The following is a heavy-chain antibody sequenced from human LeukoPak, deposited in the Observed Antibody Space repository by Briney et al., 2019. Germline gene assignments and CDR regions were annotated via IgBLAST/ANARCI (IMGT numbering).Heavy chain of an antibody. CDR3: ARRHYYYENNFDY. Sequence: ASVKVSCKASGYTFTSYDINWVRQATGQGLEWMGWMNTNSGNTGHGQKFQGRLTMTRDTSTNTAYMEMSSLRSEDTAVYYCARRHYYYENNFDYWGQGTLVTVSS. J-gene: IGHJ4*02. CDR1: GYTFTSYD. CDR2: MNTNSGNT. D-gene: IGHD3-22*01. V-gene: IGHV1-8*01.